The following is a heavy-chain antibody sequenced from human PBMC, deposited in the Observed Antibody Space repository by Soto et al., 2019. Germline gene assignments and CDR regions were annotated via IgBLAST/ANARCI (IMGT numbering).Heavy chain of an antibody. J-gene: IGHJ3*02. CDR1: GGTFSSYA. D-gene: IGHD1-26*01. CDR2: IIPIFGTV. CDR3: ARDSLGGSYSKVSDAFDI. V-gene: IGHV1-69*13. Sequence: ASVKVSCKASGGTFSSYAISWVRQAPGQGLEWMGGIIPIFGTVNYAQKFQGRVTITADESTSTAYMELSSLRSEDTAVYYCARDSLGGSYSKVSDAFDIWGQGTMVTVSS.